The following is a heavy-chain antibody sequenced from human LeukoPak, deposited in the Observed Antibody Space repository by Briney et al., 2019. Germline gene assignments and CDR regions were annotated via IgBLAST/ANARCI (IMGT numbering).Heavy chain of an antibody. J-gene: IGHJ4*02. CDR1: VFTFRRRD. CDR2: ISNDGSRK. V-gene: IGHV3-30*03. CDR3: ARDRAWNYFDY. Sequence: GGSLRLSYARSVFTFRRRDMHWVRQAPGKGLEWVAIISNDGSRKYYAHSVEGRFTISRDNSKNTLYLQMDSLRAKDTAVYYCARDRAWNYFDYWGQGTLVTVSS. D-gene: IGHD3-3*01.